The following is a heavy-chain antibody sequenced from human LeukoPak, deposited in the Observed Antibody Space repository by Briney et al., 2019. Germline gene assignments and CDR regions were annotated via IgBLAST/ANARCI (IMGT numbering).Heavy chain of an antibody. Sequence: SETLSLTCTVSGGSISSYYWSWIRQPPGKGLEWIGYIYYSGSTNYNPSLKSRVTISVDTSKNQFSLKLSSVTAADTAVYYCARVDTAKPTGNWFDPWGQGTLVTVSS. D-gene: IGHD5-18*01. J-gene: IGHJ5*02. CDR2: IYYSGST. CDR3: ARVDTAKPTGNWFDP. CDR1: GGSISSYY. V-gene: IGHV4-59*01.